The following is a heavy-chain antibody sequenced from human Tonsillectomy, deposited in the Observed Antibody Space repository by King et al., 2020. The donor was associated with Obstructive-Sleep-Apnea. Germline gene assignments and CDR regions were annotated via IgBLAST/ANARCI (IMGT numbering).Heavy chain of an antibody. V-gene: IGHV3-74*01. Sequence: VQLVESGGNLVQPGGALRLSCAASGFTFSFYWVHWVRQVPGKGLVWVSRINSGGTNTYYADSVKGRFTISRNNTKNTLYLQIDSLRAEDTAVYFCAREPYDYVGGGYRSYFDFSGQGTRVTVSS. CDR2: INSGGTNT. CDR1: GFTFSFYW. J-gene: IGHJ4*02. D-gene: IGHD3-16*02. CDR3: AREPYDYVGGGYRSYFDF.